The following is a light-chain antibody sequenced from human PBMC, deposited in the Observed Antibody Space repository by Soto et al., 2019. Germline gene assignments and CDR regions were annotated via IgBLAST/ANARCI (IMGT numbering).Light chain of an antibody. CDR1: SSDVGTYTL. Sequence: QSALTQPASVSGSPGQSITISCTGTSSDVGTYTLVSWYQQHPGKAPKLVIYEVNKRPAGVSKRFSGSRSGDTASLTILGLQAEDEADYYCSSYAGPITFYVFGTGTKVTVL. CDR3: SSYAGPITFYV. CDR2: EVN. J-gene: IGLJ1*01. V-gene: IGLV2-23*02.